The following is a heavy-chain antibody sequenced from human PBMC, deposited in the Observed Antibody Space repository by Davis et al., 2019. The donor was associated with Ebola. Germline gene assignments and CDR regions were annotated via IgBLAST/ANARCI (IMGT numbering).Heavy chain of an antibody. J-gene: IGHJ6*02. CDR1: GFTFSSYA. V-gene: IGHV3-21*01. Sequence: GGSLRLSCAASGFTFSSYAMSWVRQAPGKGLEWVSSISSSSSYIYYADSVKGRFTISRDNAKNSLYLQMNSLRAEDTAVYYCASSSIAARPGYYYGMDVWGQGTTVTVSS. CDR2: ISSSSSYI. D-gene: IGHD6-6*01. CDR3: ASSSIAARPGYYYGMDV.